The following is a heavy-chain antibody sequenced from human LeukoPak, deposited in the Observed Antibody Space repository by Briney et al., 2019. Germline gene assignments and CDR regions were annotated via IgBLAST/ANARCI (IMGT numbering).Heavy chain of an antibody. D-gene: IGHD5-18*01. CDR1: GYTFTGYY. CDR3: ARDTSKLGYSYGYYYYYYMDV. V-gene: IGHV1-2*02. Sequence: GASVKVSCKASGYTFTGYYMHWVRQAPGQGLEWMGWINPNSGGTNYAQKFQGRVTMTRDTSISTAYMELSRLRSDDTAVYYCARDTSKLGYSYGYYYYYYMDVWGKGTTVTVSS. J-gene: IGHJ6*03. CDR2: INPNSGGT.